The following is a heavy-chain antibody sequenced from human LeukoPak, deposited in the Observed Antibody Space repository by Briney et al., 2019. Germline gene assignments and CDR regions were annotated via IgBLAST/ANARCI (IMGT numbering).Heavy chain of an antibody. J-gene: IGHJ4*02. CDR2: IYYSGST. CDR1: GGSISSSSYY. Sequence: SETLSLTCTVSGGSISSSSYYWGWIRQPPGKGLEWIGSIYYSGSTYYNPSLKSRVTISVDTSKNQFSLKLSSVTSADTAVYYCATMGYCTSTTCPRVFHYWGQGILVTVSS. V-gene: IGHV4-39*01. CDR3: ATMGYCTSTTCPRVFHY. D-gene: IGHD2-2*01.